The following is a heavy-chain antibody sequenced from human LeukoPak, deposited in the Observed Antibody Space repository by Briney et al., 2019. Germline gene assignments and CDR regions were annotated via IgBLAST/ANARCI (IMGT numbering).Heavy chain of an antibody. J-gene: IGHJ4*02. D-gene: IGHD2-15*01. CDR3: ARVSCSGGSCYRDYFDY. V-gene: IGHV1-69*13. CDR1: GGIFSSYA. CDR2: IIPIFGTA. Sequence: ASVKVSCKASGGIFSSYAISWVRQAPGQGLEWMGGIIPIFGTANYAQKFQGRVTITADESTSTAYMELSSLRSEDTAVYYCARVSCSGGSCYRDYFDYWGQGTLVTVSS.